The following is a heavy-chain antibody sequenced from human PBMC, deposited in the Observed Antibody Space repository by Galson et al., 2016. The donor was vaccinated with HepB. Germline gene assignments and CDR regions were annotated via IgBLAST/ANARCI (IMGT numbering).Heavy chain of an antibody. D-gene: IGHD1-1*01. CDR2: ISHDEINK. Sequence: SLRLSCAASGFTFSTYGMHWVRQAPGKGLEWVAIISHDEINKFYTDSVKGRFTISRDNSKNTLYLQMNSRRAEDTAVYHCAKDRGQLVGFFDPWGQGTLVTVSS. CDR3: AKDRGQLVGFFDP. V-gene: IGHV3-30*18. CDR1: GFTFSTYG. J-gene: IGHJ5*02.